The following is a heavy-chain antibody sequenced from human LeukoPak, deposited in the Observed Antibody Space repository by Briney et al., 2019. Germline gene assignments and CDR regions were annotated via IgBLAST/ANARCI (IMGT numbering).Heavy chain of an antibody. CDR2: IYYSGSI. D-gene: IGHD5-18*01. CDR3: ARSRGYSYGTTFLDY. Sequence: SETLSLTCTVSGGSISTYYWSWIWQPPGKGLEWIGYIYYSGSINYNPSLKSRVTISVDTSKNQFSLKLSSVTAADTAVYYCARSRGYSYGTTFLDYWGQGTLVTVSS. CDR1: GGSISTYY. J-gene: IGHJ4*02. V-gene: IGHV4-59*08.